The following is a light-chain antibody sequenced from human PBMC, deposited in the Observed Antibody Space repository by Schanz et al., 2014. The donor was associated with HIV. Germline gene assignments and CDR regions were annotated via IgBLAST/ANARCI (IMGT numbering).Light chain of an antibody. CDR3: SSYTNNNTVV. CDR1: NTDIGHYNY. J-gene: IGLJ2*01. V-gene: IGLV2-14*03. Sequence: QSVLTQPASVSGSLGQAITISCTGTNTDIGHYNYVSWYQQHPGKAPKLIIYDVTSRPSGVSSRFSGSKSGNTASLTISGLQAGDETDFYCSSYTNNNTVVFGGGTKLTAL. CDR2: DVT.